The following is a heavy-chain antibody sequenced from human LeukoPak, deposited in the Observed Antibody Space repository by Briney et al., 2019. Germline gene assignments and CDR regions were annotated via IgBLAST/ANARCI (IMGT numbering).Heavy chain of an antibody. CDR3: ARGPYSSSWYSEYYYYYMDV. D-gene: IGHD6-13*01. J-gene: IGHJ6*03. CDR2: ISSSSTI. V-gene: IGHV3-69-1*01. Sequence: GGSLRLSCAASGFTFSTYSMNWVRQAPGKGLEWVSSISSSSTIYYADSVKGRFTISSDNAKNSLYLQMNSLRAEDTAVYYCARGPYSSSWYSEYYYYYMDVWGKGTTVTVSS. CDR1: GFTFSTYS.